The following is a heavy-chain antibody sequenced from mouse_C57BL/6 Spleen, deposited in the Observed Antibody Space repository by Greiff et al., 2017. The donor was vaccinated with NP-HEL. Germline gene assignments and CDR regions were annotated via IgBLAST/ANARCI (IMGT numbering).Heavy chain of an antibody. V-gene: IGHV5-9*01. CDR1: GFTFSSYT. Sequence: DVMLVESGGGLVKPGGSLKLSCAASGFTFSSYTMSWVRQTPEKRLAWVATISGGGGNTYYPDSVKGRFTISRDNAKNTLYLQMSSLRSEDTALYYCARRSEGAMDYWGQGTSVTVSS. CDR3: ARRSEGAMDY. CDR2: ISGGGGNT. J-gene: IGHJ4*01.